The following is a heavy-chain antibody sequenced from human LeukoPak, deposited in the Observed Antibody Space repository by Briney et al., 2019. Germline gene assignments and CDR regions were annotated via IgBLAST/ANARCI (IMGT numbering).Heavy chain of an antibody. CDR3: ASNYDFWSGNPTGAFDI. V-gene: IGHV4-30-4*08. J-gene: IGHJ3*02. CDR1: GFTVSDFY. D-gene: IGHD3-3*01. Sequence: LRLSCAASGFTVSDFYMSWIRQPPGKGLEWIGYIYYSGSTYYNPSLKSRVTISVDTSKNQFSLKLSSVTAADTAVYYCASNYDFWSGNPTGAFDIWGQGTMVTVSS. CDR2: IYYSGST.